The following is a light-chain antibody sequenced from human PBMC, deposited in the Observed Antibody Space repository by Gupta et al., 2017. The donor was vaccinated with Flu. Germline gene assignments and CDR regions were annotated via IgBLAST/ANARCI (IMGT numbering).Light chain of an antibody. CDR2: DDT. Sequence: KMGRNAAHGNHQRPGQAPLLVVYDDTLRPSGISDRISGSISGYTASLTISRVEVADEADYYCQMWDSSSDHGVFGGGTKLTVL. J-gene: IGLJ2*01. CDR1: KMGRNA. CDR3: QMWDSSSDHGV. V-gene: IGLV3-21*02.